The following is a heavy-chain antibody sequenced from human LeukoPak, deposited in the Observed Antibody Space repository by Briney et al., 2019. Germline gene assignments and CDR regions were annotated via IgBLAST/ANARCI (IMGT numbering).Heavy chain of an antibody. J-gene: IGHJ5*02. CDR3: ARDAGDCGGDCPRWFDP. D-gene: IGHD2-21*02. CDR1: GFTFSSYW. Sequence: GGSLRLSRAASGFTFSSYWMHWVRQAPGKGLVWVSRINTDGTSTTYADSVKGRFTISRDNAKNTVDLQMNSLRGEDTAVYYCARDAGDCGGDCPRWFDPWGQGTLVTVSS. V-gene: IGHV3-74*01. CDR2: INTDGTST.